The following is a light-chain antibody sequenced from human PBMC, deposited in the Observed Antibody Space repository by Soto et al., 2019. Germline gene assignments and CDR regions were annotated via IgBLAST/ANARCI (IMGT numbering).Light chain of an antibody. CDR3: QQYNSYPGT. CDR2: DAS. CDR1: QSISSW. J-gene: IGKJ1*01. V-gene: IGKV1-5*01. Sequence: DIQMTQSPSTLSASVGDRVTITCRASQSISSWLAWYHQKPGKAPKLLIYDASSLESGVPSRFSGSGSGTEFTLTISSLQPDDFATYYCQQYNSYPGTFGQGTKVDIK.